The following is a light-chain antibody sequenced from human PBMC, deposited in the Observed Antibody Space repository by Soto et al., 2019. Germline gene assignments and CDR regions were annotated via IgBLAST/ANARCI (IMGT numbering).Light chain of an antibody. V-gene: IGLV2-23*01. J-gene: IGLJ1*01. Sequence: QSALTQPASVSASPGQSITISCTGTSSDVGGYKFVSWYQHHPGKAPKLILYKGTQRPSGVSSRFSGSTSGNAASLTISGLQADDEADYFCCSSAPESTYVFG. CDR3: CSSAPESTYV. CDR2: KGT. CDR1: SSDVGGYKF.